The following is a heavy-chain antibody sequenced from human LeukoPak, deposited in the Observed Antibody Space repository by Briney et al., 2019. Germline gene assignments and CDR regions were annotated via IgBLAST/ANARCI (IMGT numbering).Heavy chain of an antibody. CDR3: AKDRVPGYCSGGSCYGHYYYGIDV. D-gene: IGHD2-15*01. CDR1: GFTFSSYA. V-gene: IGHV3-23*01. Sequence: GGSLRLSCAASGFTFSSYAMSWVRQAPGKGLEWVSAISGSGGSTYYADSVKGRFTISRDNSKNTLYLQMNSLRAEDTAVYYCAKDRVPGYCSGGSCYGHYYYGIDVWGQGTTVTVSS. CDR2: ISGSGGST. J-gene: IGHJ6*02.